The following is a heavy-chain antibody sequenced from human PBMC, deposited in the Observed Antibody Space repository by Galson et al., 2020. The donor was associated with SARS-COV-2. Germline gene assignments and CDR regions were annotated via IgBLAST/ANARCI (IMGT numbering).Heavy chain of an antibody. D-gene: IGHD3-3*01. CDR1: GYTFTGYY. CDR2: INPNSGGT. J-gene: IGHJ4*02. CDR3: ARSLAYYDFWSGYYNYLDD. V-gene: IGHV1-2*02. Sequence: ASVKVSCKASGYTFTGYYMHWVRQAPGQGLEWMGWINPNSGGTNYAQKFQGRVTMTRDTSISTAYMELSRLRSDDTAVYYCARSLAYYDFWSGYYNYLDDWGQGTLVTVSS.